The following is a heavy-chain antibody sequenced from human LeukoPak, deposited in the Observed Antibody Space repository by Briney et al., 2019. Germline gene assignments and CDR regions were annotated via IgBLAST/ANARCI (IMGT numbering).Heavy chain of an antibody. CDR1: GGSISSYY. CDR2: IYYSGST. J-gene: IGHJ3*02. V-gene: IGHV4-59*08. D-gene: IGHD6-13*01. CDR3: ARHRRSWPPRDAFDI. Sequence: PSETLSLTCTVSGGSISSYYWSWIRQPPGKGLEWIGYIYYSGSTNYNPSLKSRVTISVDTSKNQFSLKLSSVTAADTAVYYCARHRRSWPPRDAFDIWGQGTMVTVSS.